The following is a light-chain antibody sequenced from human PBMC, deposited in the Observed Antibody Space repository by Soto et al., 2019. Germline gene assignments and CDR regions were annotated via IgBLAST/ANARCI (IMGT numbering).Light chain of an antibody. V-gene: IGLV8-61*01. Sequence: QTVVTQEPSFSVSPGGTVTLTCGLSSGSVSTSYYPSWYQQTPGQAPCTLIYSTNTRSSGVPDRFSGSILGNKAALTITGAQTDDESDYYCVLYMGSGIHVVFGGGTKLTVL. CDR3: VLYMGSGIHVV. J-gene: IGLJ2*01. CDR2: STN. CDR1: SGSVSTSYY.